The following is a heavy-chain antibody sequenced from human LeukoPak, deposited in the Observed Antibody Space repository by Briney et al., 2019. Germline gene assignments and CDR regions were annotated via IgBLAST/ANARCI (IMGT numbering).Heavy chain of an antibody. CDR3: ASGVSSGYSGIQNYFDY. Sequence: GRSLRLSCAASGFTFRNYPLHWVRQAPGKGLEWVAGISHDGSNKYYADSVRGRATISRDNSKNTLYLHMNSLRGEDTAVYYCASGVSSGYSGIQNYFDYWGQGTLVTVSS. J-gene: IGHJ4*02. CDR2: ISHDGSNK. D-gene: IGHD3-22*01. CDR1: GFTFRNYP. V-gene: IGHV3-30*04.